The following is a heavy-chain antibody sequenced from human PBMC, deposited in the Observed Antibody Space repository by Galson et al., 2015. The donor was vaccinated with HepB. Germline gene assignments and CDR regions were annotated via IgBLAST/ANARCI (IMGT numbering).Heavy chain of an antibody. D-gene: IGHD6-13*01. Sequence: SVKVSCKASGYTFTSYDINWVRQATGQGLEWMGWMNPNSGNTGYAQKFQGRVTMTRNTSISTAYMELSSLRSEDTAVYYCARKGIAAFNWFDPWGQGTLVTVSS. J-gene: IGHJ5*02. CDR2: MNPNSGNT. V-gene: IGHV1-8*01. CDR3: ARKGIAAFNWFDP. CDR1: GYTFTSYD.